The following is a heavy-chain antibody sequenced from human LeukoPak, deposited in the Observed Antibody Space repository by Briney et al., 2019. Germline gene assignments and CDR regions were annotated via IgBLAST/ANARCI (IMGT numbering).Heavy chain of an antibody. CDR2: ISGDGGST. Sequence: GGSLRLSCAVSGFTVNTYAMSWVRQAPGKGLEWVSGISGDGGSTFYAGSVRGRFIISRDNSNNTLYLRMTSLSVEDTAVYFCAKDRSSAWPRPSWFDAWGQGTLVTVSS. D-gene: IGHD2-2*01. J-gene: IGHJ5*02. V-gene: IGHV3-23*01. CDR1: GFTVNTYA. CDR3: AKDRSSAWPRPSWFDA.